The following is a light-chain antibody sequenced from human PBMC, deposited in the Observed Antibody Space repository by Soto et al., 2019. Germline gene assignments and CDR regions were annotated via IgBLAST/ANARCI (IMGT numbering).Light chain of an antibody. CDR1: QNINAW. CDR3: QQYNSYSPEWT. CDR2: DAS. J-gene: IGKJ1*01. Sequence: DIHMTKSPSSLSVSVGGRVTMTCRTSQNINAWLAWYQQRPGQAPKLLIYDASTVQSGVPSRFSGSGSGTEFTLTISSLQPDDFAAYYCQQYNSYSPEWTFGQGTKVDIK. V-gene: IGKV1-5*01.